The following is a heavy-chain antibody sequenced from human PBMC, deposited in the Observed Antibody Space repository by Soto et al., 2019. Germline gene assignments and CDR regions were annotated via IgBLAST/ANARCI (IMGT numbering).Heavy chain of an antibody. D-gene: IGHD2-15*01. CDR3: ARGRILYYLKDV. J-gene: IGHJ6*04. CDR1: GYTFSSYG. CDR2: INTGNGIT. V-gene: IGHV1-3*04. Sequence: GASVKVSCKASGYTFSSYGMHWLRQAPGQRLEWMGWINTGNGITKYSQNFQGRVSITRDTPATTVYMELSSLRSEDTAVYYCARGRILYYLKDVLGEGTMVTVSS.